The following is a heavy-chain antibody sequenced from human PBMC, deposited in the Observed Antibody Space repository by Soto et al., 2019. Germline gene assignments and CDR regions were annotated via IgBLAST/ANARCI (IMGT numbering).Heavy chain of an antibody. CDR2: MNPNSGNT. J-gene: IGHJ6*02. D-gene: IGHD3-16*01. CDR1: GYTFTSYD. CDR3: ASEGVWGMDV. V-gene: IGHV1-8*01. Sequence: QVQLVQSGAEVKKPGASVKVSCKASGYTFTSYDINWVRQATGQGLEWMGWMNPNSGNTGYALKYEDRVTMTRNTSTRTAYMELNSLRSEDTAVYYCASEGVWGMDVWGQGTTVTVYS.